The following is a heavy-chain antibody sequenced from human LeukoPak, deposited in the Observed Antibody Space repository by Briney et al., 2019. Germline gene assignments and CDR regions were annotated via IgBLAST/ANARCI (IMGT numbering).Heavy chain of an antibody. Sequence: SETLSLTCTVSGGSISSSSYYWGWIRQPPGKGLEWIGSIYYSGSTYYNPSLMSRVTISVDTSKNQFSLKLSSVTAADTAVYYCASDRLVILRTNYYYYGMDVWGQGTTVTVSS. CDR2: IYYSGST. CDR1: GGSISSSSYY. D-gene: IGHD3-9*01. J-gene: IGHJ6*02. CDR3: ASDRLVILRTNYYYYGMDV. V-gene: IGHV4-39*01.